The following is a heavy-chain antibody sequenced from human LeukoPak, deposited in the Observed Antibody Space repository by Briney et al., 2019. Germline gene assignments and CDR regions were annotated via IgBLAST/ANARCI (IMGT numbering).Heavy chain of an antibody. CDR3: ARRQTPDY. V-gene: IGHV4-39*01. J-gene: IGHJ4*02. CDR2: IYYGGST. D-gene: IGHD2-15*01. CDR1: GGSTSSSSYY. Sequence: SETLSLTCSVSGGSTSSSSYYWGWIRQPPGKGLEWIVSIYYGGSTYYNPSLKSRVTISVDTSKNQFSLKLSSVTAADTAVYYCARRQTPDYWGQGTLVTVSS.